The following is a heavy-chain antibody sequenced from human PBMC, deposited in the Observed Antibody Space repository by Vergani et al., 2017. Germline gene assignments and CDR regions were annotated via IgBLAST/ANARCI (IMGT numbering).Heavy chain of an antibody. CDR2: IYHSGST. Sequence: QVQLQESGPGLVKPSETLSLTCAVSGYSISSGYYWGWIRQPPGKGLEWIGSIYHSGSTNYNPSLKSRVTISVDTSKNQFSLKLSSVTAADTAVYYCAGLGLDSSGWRNDYWGQGTLVTVSS. J-gene: IGHJ4*02. D-gene: IGHD6-19*01. CDR1: GYSISSGYY. CDR3: AGLGLDSSGWRNDY. V-gene: IGHV4-38-2*01.